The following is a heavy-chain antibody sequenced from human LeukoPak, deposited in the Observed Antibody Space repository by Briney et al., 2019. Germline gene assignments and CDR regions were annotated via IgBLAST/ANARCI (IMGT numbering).Heavy chain of an antibody. D-gene: IGHD6-13*01. CDR1: GXTVSSNY. CDR2: ISSSSSYI. V-gene: IGHV3-21*01. CDR3: ARVSSSSADY. Sequence: GGSLRLSCAVSGXTVSSNYMNWVRQAPGKGLEWVSSISSSSSYIYYADSVKGRFTISRDNAKNSLYLQMNSLRAEDTAVYYCARVSSSSADYWGQGTLVTVSS. J-gene: IGHJ4*02.